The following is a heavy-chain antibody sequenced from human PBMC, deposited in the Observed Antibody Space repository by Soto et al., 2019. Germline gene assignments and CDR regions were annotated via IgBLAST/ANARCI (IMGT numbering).Heavy chain of an antibody. J-gene: IGHJ4*02. Sequence: SETLSLTCTVSGGSISSYYCSCIRQPPGKGLEWIGYIYYSGSTNYNPSLKSRVTISVDTSKNQFSLKLSSVTAADTAVYYCARSLMVYATWFDYWGQGTLVTVS. V-gene: IGHV4-59*01. D-gene: IGHD2-8*01. CDR1: GGSISSYY. CDR2: IYYSGST. CDR3: ARSLMVYATWFDY.